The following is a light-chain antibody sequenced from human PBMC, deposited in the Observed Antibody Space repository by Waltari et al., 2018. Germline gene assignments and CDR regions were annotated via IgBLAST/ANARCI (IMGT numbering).Light chain of an antibody. V-gene: IGKV1-8*01. Sequence: AIRITQSPSSLPASTGDGGSITCRASQSISSYLAWYQQKPGKAPKVLIYAASTLQSGIPSRFSGSGSGTDFTLTISCLQSEDFAIYYCQQYYSSPATFGQGTKVEIK. CDR3: QQYYSSPAT. CDR1: QSISSY. CDR2: AAS. J-gene: IGKJ1*01.